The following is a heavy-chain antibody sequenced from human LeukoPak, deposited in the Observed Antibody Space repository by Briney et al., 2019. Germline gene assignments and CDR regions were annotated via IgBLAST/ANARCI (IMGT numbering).Heavy chain of an antibody. CDR3: ARESGTAMVTAGY. V-gene: IGHV4-30-4*01. D-gene: IGHD5-18*01. J-gene: IGHJ4*02. Sequence: SQTLYLTCTVSGGSISSGDYYWSWIRQPPGKGLEWIGYIYYSGSTYYNPSLKSRVTISVDTSKNQFSLKLSSVTAADTAVYYCARESGTAMVTAGYWGQGTLVTVSS. CDR1: GGSISSGDYY. CDR2: IYYSGST.